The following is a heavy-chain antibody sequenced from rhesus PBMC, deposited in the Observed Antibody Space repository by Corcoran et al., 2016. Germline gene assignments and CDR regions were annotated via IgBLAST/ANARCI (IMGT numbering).Heavy chain of an antibody. CDR1: GASISSYW. Sequence: QMQLQESGPGPVKPSETLSLTCAVSGASISSYWWGWTRQSPGQGLEWIGEIDGNTGRTRYNPSLRSRVTVSRDASKNQVSLKLTSVTAADTAVYYCARARYHYDNDYWGQGVLVTVSS. CDR2: IDGNTGRT. V-gene: IGHV4-80*01. CDR3: ARARYHYDNDY. D-gene: IGHD3-28*01. J-gene: IGHJ4*01.